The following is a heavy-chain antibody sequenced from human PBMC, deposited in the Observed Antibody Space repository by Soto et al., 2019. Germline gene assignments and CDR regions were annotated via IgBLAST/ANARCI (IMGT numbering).Heavy chain of an antibody. V-gene: IGHV3-23*01. Sequence: GGSLRLSCAASGFTFSSYAMSWVRQAPGKGLEWVSAISGSGGSTYYADSVKGRFTISRDNSKNTLYLQMNSLRAEDMAVYYWAKETADSSSSQYYFDYWGQGTLVTVSS. D-gene: IGHD6-13*01. CDR2: ISGSGGST. J-gene: IGHJ4*02. CDR3: AKETADSSSSQYYFDY. CDR1: GFTFSSYA.